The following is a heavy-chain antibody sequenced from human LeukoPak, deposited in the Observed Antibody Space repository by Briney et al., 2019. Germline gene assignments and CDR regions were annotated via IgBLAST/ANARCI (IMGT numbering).Heavy chain of an antibody. Sequence: PGGSLRLSCAASGFTVSSNYMSWVRQAPGKGLEWVSSISSSSSYIYYADSVKGRFTISRDNAKNSLYLQMNSLRAEDTAVYYCARYLVVRGVFDYWGQGTLVTVSS. CDR1: GFTVSSNY. V-gene: IGHV3-21*01. CDR3: ARYLVVRGVFDY. CDR2: ISSSSSYI. J-gene: IGHJ4*02. D-gene: IGHD3-10*01.